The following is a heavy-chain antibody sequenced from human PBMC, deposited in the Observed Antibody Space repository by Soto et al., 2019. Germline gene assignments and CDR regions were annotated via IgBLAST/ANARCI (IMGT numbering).Heavy chain of an antibody. CDR3: ARGVLTGDYWFDP. CDR2: INHSGST. J-gene: IGHJ5*02. Sequence: KPSETLSLTCAVYGGSFSGYYWSWIRQPPGKGLEWIGEINHSGSTNYNPSLKSRVTISVDTSKNQFSLKLSSVTAADTAVYYCARGVLTGDYWFDPRGQGTLVTVSS. D-gene: IGHD7-27*01. V-gene: IGHV4-34*01. CDR1: GGSFSGYY.